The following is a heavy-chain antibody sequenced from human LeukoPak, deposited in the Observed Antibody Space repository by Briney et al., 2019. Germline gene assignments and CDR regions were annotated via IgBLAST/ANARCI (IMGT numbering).Heavy chain of an antibody. CDR1: GFTFSGHW. D-gene: IGHD1-14*01. CDR2: INQGGSDK. Sequence: GGSLRLSCAASGFTFSGHWMSWVCQAPGKGLEWVANINQGGSDKYYVDSVKGRFTISRDNANNLLYLQMNSLRGEDTAVYYCTRDRSRAEDDWGQGTLVTVSS. V-gene: IGHV3-7*01. CDR3: TRDRSRAEDD. J-gene: IGHJ4*02.